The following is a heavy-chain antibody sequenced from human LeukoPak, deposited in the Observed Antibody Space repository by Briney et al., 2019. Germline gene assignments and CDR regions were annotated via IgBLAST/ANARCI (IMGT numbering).Heavy chain of an antibody. J-gene: IGHJ6*03. CDR1: GGSISSYY. D-gene: IGHD3-10*01. V-gene: IGHV4-4*07. CDR2: IYTSGST. CDR3: ARDWVTMVRGVTPAYYYYMDV. Sequence: SETLSLTCTVSGGSISSYYWSWIRQPAGKGLEWIGRIYTSGSTNYNPSLKSRVTMSVDTSKNQFSLKLSSVTAADTAVYYCARDWVTMVRGVTPAYYYYMDVWGKGTTVTISS.